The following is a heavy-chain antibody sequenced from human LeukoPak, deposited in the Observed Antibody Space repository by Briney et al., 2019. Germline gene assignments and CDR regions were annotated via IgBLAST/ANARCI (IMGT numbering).Heavy chain of an antibody. Sequence: SETLSLTCAVSCYSISSGYYWGWIRQPPGKGLEWIGSIYHSGSTYYNPSLKSRVTISVDTSKNQFSLKLSSVTAADTAVYYCARRGLQTPFDYWGQGTLVTVSS. CDR1: CYSISSGYY. D-gene: IGHD4-11*01. J-gene: IGHJ4*02. CDR2: IYHSGST. CDR3: ARRGLQTPFDY. V-gene: IGHV4-38-2*01.